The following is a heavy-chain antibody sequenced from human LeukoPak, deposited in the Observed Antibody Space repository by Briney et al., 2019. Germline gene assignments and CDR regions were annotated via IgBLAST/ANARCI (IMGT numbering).Heavy chain of an antibody. CDR3: GRAFPPLRTSSAGDL. CDR2: ISGLSSHI. J-gene: IGHJ4*02. CDR1: GFTFSDCD. D-gene: IGHD3-16*01. V-gene: IGHV3-21*01. Sequence: GGSLRLSCSASGFTFSDCDMTWVPQAPGKGLEWVSSISGLSSHIYYGDSVKGRFSISRDNAKNSLYLQMNSLGTDDTAVYFCGRAFPPLRTSSAGDLWGQGTLVTVSS.